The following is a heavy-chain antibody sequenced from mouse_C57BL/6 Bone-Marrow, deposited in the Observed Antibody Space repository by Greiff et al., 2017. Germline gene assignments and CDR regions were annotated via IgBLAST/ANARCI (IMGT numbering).Heavy chain of an antibody. D-gene: IGHD2-4*01. J-gene: IGHJ3*01. CDR3: ARAGGYYDYDYAY. CDR1: GFTFSDYY. V-gene: IGHV5-16*01. CDR2: ITYDGSST. Sequence: EVKLMESEGGLVQPGSSMKLSCTASGFTFSDYYLAWVRQVPERGLEWVANITYDGSSTYYLVSLKSRFIIWRYYAKNILYLQMISLKSEETATYYCARAGGYYDYDYAYWGQGTLGTVSA.